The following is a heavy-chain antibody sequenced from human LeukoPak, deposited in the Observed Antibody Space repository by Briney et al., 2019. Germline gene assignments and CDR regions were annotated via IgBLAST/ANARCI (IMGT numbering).Heavy chain of an antibody. CDR3: ARDILSGGWPNGSDP. V-gene: IGHV1-18*01. CDR1: GYTFTSYG. Sequence: GASVKVSCKASGYTFTSYGISWVRQAPGQGLEWMGWISTYNGNTKYAQKLQGRVTMTKDTSTSTAYMELRSLRSDDTAVYYCARDILSGGWPNGSDPGGKETLFPVPP. D-gene: IGHD6-19*01. J-gene: IGHJ5*02. CDR2: ISTYNGNT.